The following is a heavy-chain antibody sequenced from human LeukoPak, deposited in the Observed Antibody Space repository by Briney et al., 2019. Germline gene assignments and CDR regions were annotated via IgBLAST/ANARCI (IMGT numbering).Heavy chain of an antibody. CDR3: AKGRSGWYEGLDY. D-gene: IGHD6-19*01. J-gene: IGHJ4*02. V-gene: IGHV3-23*01. CDR1: GFTFSTYA. CDR2: ISHGGDSA. Sequence: GGSLRLSCTASGFTFSTYAMTWVRQAPGRGLEWVSVISHGGDSAWYADSVKGRFTISRDNSKSTLFLQMNSLRADDTAIYYCAKGRSGWYEGLDYWGQGILVTVSS.